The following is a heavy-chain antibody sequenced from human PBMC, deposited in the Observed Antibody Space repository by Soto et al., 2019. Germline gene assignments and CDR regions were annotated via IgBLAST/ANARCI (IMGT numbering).Heavy chain of an antibody. CDR2: LAYDGTNR. D-gene: IGHD3-10*01. Sequence: LGGSLRLSCAASGFTFSAFAMHWVRQAPGKGLDWVAVLAYDGTNRYYADSVKGRFTISRDNSKNTLYLHMGGLRGDETAVYYCARGASGGVDSWGQGTPVTVSS. V-gene: IGHV3-30-3*01. CDR3: ARGASGGVDS. J-gene: IGHJ4*02. CDR1: GFTFSAFA.